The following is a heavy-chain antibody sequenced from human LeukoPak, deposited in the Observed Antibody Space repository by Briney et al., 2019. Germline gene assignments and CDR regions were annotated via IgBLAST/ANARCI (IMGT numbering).Heavy chain of an antibody. D-gene: IGHD2-15*01. CDR1: GGSFSGYY. V-gene: IGHV4-34*01. CDR3: ARDPSSGGAFDI. Sequence: SETLSLTRAVYGGSFSGYYWSWLRQPPGKGLEWIGEINHSGSTNYNPSLTSRVTISVDTSKNQFSLKLSSVTAADTAVYYCARDPSSGGAFDIWGQGTMVTVSS. J-gene: IGHJ3*02. CDR2: INHSGST.